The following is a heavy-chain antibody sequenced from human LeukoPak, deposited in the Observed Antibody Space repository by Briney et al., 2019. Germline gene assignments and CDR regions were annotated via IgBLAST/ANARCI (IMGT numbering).Heavy chain of an antibody. J-gene: IGHJ4*02. CDR2: IDWDDDT. CDR1: GFSLDTHGMS. V-gene: IGHV2-70*11. Sequence: SDPALVKPTQTLTLTCTFSGFSLDTHGMSISWSRQPPGKALEWLARIDWDDDTYYNVFLKTRLTISKDTSKNQVVLTMTNMDPVDTAKYHCARILYSGSYSSDYWGQGTRVTVSS. CDR3: ARILYSGSYSSDY. D-gene: IGHD1-26*01.